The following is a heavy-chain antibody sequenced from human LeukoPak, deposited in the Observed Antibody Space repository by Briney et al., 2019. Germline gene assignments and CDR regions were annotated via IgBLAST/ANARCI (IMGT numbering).Heavy chain of an antibody. CDR2: IYHTGST. J-gene: IGHJ3*02. V-gene: IGHV4-59*01. Sequence: SGTLSLTCTVSGGSISSYYWSWIRQPPGKGLEWIGYIYHTGSTSYNPSLKGRVTISVDTSKNQFSLKLSSVTAADTAVYYCARAIRYDFWSGYYRGPHAFDIWGQGTMVTVSS. CDR1: GGSISSYY. D-gene: IGHD3-3*01. CDR3: ARAIRYDFWSGYYRGPHAFDI.